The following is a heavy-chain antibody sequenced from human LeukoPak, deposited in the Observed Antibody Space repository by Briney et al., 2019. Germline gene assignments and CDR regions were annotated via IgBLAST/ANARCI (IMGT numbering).Heavy chain of an antibody. CDR3: ARGAPIDY. CDR1: GFTFSNTW. J-gene: IGHJ4*02. V-gene: IGHV3-74*01. CDR2: IYNDETSA. Sequence: GGSLRLSCAASGFTFSNTWMYWVRQGPGKGLVWVSRIYNDETSATYADSVKGRLTVSRDNAKNTLYLQMDSLRDDDTAVYYRARGAPIDYWGQGTLVSVSS.